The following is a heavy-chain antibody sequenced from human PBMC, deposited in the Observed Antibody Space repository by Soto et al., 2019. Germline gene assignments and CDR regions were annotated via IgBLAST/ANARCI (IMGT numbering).Heavy chain of an antibody. Sequence: EVQLVESGGGLVQPGGSLRLSCAASGFTFSSYWIHWVRQAPGKWLVWVSRINSDGSSTSYADSVQGRFTISRDNAKKTLYLQMTSLSAEDAAVYYCARVRRDGGNSGGLDYWGQGTLVTVSS. V-gene: IGHV3-74*01. CDR1: GFTFSSYW. CDR3: ARVRRDGGNSGGLDY. D-gene: IGHD2-21*02. J-gene: IGHJ4*02. CDR2: INSDGSST.